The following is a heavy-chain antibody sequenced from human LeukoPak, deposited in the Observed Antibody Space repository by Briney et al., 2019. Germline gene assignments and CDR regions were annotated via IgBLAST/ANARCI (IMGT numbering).Heavy chain of an antibody. J-gene: IGHJ4*02. Sequence: PGGSLRLSCEASGFTFSSYTLTWDRQAPGKGLEWVSSISSSSGYIYYADSVKGRFTISRDNAKSSLYLRMNGLRDEDTAVYYCAKPLTGGGSWPPFDSWGQGILVTVSS. D-gene: IGHD2-15*01. V-gene: IGHV3-21*04. CDR3: AKPLTGGGSWPPFDS. CDR1: GFTFSSYT. CDR2: ISSSSGYI.